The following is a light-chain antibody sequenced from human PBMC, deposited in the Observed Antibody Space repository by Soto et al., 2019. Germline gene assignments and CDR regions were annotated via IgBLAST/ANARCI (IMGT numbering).Light chain of an antibody. CDR3: QQRTNWPLT. J-gene: IGKJ4*01. Sequence: EIRWTQCPATLSLSPVEKAPLSCWGSQSVSNSLAWYQQRPGQSPRLLIYDVSTRATGIPARFGGSGSGTDFTLTISSLETEDFAVYYCQQRTNWPLTFGGGTKVDIK. CDR1: QSVSNS. V-gene: IGKV3-11*01. CDR2: DVS.